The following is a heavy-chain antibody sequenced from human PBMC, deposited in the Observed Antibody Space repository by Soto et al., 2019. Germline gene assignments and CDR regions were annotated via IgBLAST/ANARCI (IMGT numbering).Heavy chain of an antibody. D-gene: IGHD6-19*01. CDR3: ANVYSSGWYMGAY. CDR2: ISGSGGST. V-gene: IGHV3-23*01. J-gene: IGHJ4*02. Sequence: GGSLRLSCAASGFTFSSYAMSWVRQAPGKGLEWVSAISGSGGSTYYADSVKGRFTISRDNSKNTLYLQMNSLRAEDTAVYYCANVYSSGWYMGAYWGQGTLVTVSS. CDR1: GFTFSSYA.